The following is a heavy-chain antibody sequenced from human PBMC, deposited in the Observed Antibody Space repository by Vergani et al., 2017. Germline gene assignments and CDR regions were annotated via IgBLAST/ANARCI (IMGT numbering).Heavy chain of an antibody. J-gene: IGHJ3*02. D-gene: IGHD5-24*01. CDR3: ARVAEMGGAFDI. V-gene: IGHV1-8*01. Sequence: QVQLVQSGAEVKKPGASVKVSCTASGYTFTSYDINWVRQATGQGLEWMGWMNPNSGTTGYAQKFQDRVTMTRNTSISTAYMELSSLRSEDTAVYYCARVAEMGGAFDIWGQGTMVTVSS. CDR1: GYTFTSYD. CDR2: MNPNSGTT.